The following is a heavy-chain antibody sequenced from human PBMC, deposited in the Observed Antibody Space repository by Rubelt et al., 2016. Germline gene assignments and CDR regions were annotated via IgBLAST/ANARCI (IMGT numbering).Heavy chain of an antibody. CDR3: AKGEGPLGGDPLFDY. D-gene: IGHD3-16*01. J-gene: IGHJ4*02. V-gene: IGHV3-30-3*02. Sequence: ADSVKGRFTLSRDNSKNTLFLQMNSLRAEDTAVYYCAKGEGPLGGDPLFDYWGQGTLVTVSS.